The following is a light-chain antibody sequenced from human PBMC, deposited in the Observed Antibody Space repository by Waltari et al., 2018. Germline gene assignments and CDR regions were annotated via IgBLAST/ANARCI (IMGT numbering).Light chain of an antibody. CDR1: QSVSRA. V-gene: IGKV3-20*01. CDR3: QHYVRLPAT. Sequence: ILLTQSPGSLSSSQGERVPLSCRAKQSVSRAFAWYQQKPGQPPRLLLFGASNRATGIPDRFSGSGSGTDFSLTISRLEPEDFAVYYCQHYVRLPATFGQGTKVEIK. CDR2: GAS. J-gene: IGKJ1*01.